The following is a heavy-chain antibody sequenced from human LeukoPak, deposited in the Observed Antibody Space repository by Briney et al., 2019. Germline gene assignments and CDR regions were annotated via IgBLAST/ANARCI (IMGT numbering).Heavy chain of an antibody. D-gene: IGHD1-14*01. CDR3: AKVSGGGLYYDGMDV. J-gene: IGHJ6*02. CDR1: GFTFSSYA. Sequence: GGSLRLSCAASGFTFSSYAMHWVRQAPGKGLEWVAVISYDGSNKYYADSVKGRFTISKDNSKNTLYLQMNSLRAEDTAVYYCAKVSGGGLYYDGMDVWGQGTTVTVSS. V-gene: IGHV3-30-3*01. CDR2: ISYDGSNK.